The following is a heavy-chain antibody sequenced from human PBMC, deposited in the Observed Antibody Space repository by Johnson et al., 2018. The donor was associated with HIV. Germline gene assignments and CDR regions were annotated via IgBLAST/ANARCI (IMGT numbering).Heavy chain of an antibody. CDR3: HNPSSWSPSGDFDI. V-gene: IGHV3-21*01. D-gene: IGHD6-13*01. CDR2: ISGSGGST. CDR1: GFTFSSYG. J-gene: IGHJ3*02. Sequence: EVQLVESGGGVVQPGGSLRLSCAASGFTFSSYGMHWVRQAPGKGLEWVSAISGSGGSTYYADSVKGRLTISRDNAKNSLCLQMNSLRAEDTAVYYFHNPSSWSPSGDFDIWGQGTMVTVSS.